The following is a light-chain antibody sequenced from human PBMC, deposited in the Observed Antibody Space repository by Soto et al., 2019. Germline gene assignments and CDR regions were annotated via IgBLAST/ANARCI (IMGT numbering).Light chain of an antibody. CDR1: QDINSW. CDR2: AAS. CDR3: QQYNTDPLS. Sequence: DVQMTQSPSSLSASVGDRVTITCRASQDINSWLAWYQQKPEKAPKSLIYAASSVQTGVPSRFSGSGYGTDFTLTISSLQPEDSATYYGQQYNTDPLSFGGGTKVEIK. V-gene: IGKV1D-16*01. J-gene: IGKJ4*01.